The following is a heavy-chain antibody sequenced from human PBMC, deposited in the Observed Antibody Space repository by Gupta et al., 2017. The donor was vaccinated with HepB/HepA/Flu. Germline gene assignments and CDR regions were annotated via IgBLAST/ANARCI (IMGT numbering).Heavy chain of an antibody. D-gene: IGHD1-1*01. J-gene: IGHJ4*02. CDR2: IYPGTSEA. CDR1: GYSFTDYW. Sequence: EVQLVQSGAEVKKPGESLKISCKGSGYSFTDYWIGWVRQMPGEGLEWMAMIYPGTSEARYSPSFQGQVSISADKSINIAYLQWNSLKASDTAIYYCARHIRSQLDRTIDWGQGTLVTVSS. V-gene: IGHV5-51*01. CDR3: ARHIRSQLDRTID.